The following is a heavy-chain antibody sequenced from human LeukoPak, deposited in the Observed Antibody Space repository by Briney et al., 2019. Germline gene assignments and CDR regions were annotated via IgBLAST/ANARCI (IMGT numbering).Heavy chain of an antibody. CDR1: GFTVSTNY. CDR3: ARGRSAEVIFRVDHGMDV. CDR2: IYSDGDT. V-gene: IGHV3-53*01. Sequence: TGGYLRLSCAASGFTVSTNYMNWVRQTPGKGLECVSVIYSDGDTYYADSVKGRFIISRDNSKNTLYLQMNSLRAEDTAVYYCARGRSAEVIFRVDHGMDVWGQGTTVTVSS. D-gene: IGHD3-3*01. J-gene: IGHJ6*02.